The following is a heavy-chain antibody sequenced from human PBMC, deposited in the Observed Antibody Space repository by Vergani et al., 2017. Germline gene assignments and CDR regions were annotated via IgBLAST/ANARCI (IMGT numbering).Heavy chain of an antibody. V-gene: IGHV3-30*02. CDR3: AKHFRGWGIDY. J-gene: IGHJ4*02. Sequence: QVQLVESGGGVVQRGGSLRLSCATSGFTLSNYDMQWIRQGPGKGLEFVAFIQFDGSNQYYADSVKGRFTLSRDISKNTLYLQINSLRTDDTATYYCAKHFRGWGIDYWGQGTQVIVSS. D-gene: IGHD3-16*01. CDR1: GFTLSNYD. CDR2: IQFDGSNQ.